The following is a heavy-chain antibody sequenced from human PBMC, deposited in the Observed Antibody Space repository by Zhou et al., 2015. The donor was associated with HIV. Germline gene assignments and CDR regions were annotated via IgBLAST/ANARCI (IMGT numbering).Heavy chain of an antibody. D-gene: IGHD5-18*01. J-gene: IGHJ2*01. Sequence: QVQLVQSGAEVKKPGSSVKVSCKASGGTFSTYAISWVRQAPGQGLEWMGGIIPIFGTTNYAQKFQGRVTITADESTSTAYMELSSLRSEDTAVYYCARVVELVDTAMVVRFFDLVGPVAPVVTVSS. CDR1: GGTFSTYA. V-gene: IGHV1-69*12. CDR2: IIPIFGTT. CDR3: ARVVELVDTAMVVRFFDL.